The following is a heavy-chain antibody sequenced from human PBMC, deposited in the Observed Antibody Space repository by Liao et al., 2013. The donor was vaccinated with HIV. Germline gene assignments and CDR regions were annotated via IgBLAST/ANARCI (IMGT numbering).Heavy chain of an antibody. D-gene: IGHD7-27*01. Sequence: QVQLVQWGAGLVKPSETLSLTCAVYGESLSGYYWTWIRQPPGKGLEWIGEISHSGTTNYNPSLTHRVTISLDSSKNHISLNVTSVTASDTAVYYCARLFPWGLKAFDIWGQGTMVTVSS. J-gene: IGHJ3*02. V-gene: IGHV4-34*01. CDR1: GESLSGYY. CDR3: ARLFPWGLKAFDI. CDR2: ISHSGTT.